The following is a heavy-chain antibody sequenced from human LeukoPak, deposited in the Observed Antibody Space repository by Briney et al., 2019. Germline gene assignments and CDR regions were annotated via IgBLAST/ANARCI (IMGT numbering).Heavy chain of an antibody. V-gene: IGHV3-23*01. CDR1: GFTFSSYA. Sequence: GGSLRLSCAVSGFTFSSYAMSWVRQAPGKGLEWVSSISSSGNNIYYADSVKGRFTISRDNSKNTLYLQMNSLRAEDTAVYYCVPEVRGGILDYWGQGTLVTVSS. J-gene: IGHJ4*02. CDR3: VPEVRGGILDY. D-gene: IGHD3-10*01. CDR2: ISSSGNNI.